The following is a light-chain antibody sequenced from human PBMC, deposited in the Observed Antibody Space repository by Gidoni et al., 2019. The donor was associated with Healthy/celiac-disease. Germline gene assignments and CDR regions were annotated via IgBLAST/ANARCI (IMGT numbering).Light chain of an antibody. V-gene: IGKV1-33*01. CDR1: QGISNY. Sequence: DIQMTQSPSSLSASVGDRVTITCPASQGISNYLNWYQQKPGKAPKLLIYDASNLERGVPSRFSGSGSGTDFTFTISSLQPEDIATYYCQQYDNPPCTFGHGTKVDIK. J-gene: IGKJ3*01. CDR2: DAS. CDR3: QQYDNPPCT.